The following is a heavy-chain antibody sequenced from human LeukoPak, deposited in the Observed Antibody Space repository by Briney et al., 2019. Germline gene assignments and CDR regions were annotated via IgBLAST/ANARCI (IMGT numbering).Heavy chain of an antibody. CDR2: ITANGDRI. CDR3: ATFGVIVRNNYLDY. V-gene: IGHV3-23*01. Sequence: GGSLRLSCVGSGFIFRSYAVTWVRQAPGKGLEWVSSITANGDRIYYDDSVRGRFTISRDNSKNTLFLQMSSLRAEDTAVYYCATFGVIVRNNYLDYWGQGALVTVSS. J-gene: IGHJ4*02. D-gene: IGHD3-3*01. CDR1: GFIFRSYA.